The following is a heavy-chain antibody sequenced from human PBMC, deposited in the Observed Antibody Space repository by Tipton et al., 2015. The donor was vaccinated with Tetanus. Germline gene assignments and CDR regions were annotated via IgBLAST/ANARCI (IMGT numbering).Heavy chain of an antibody. CDR3: AKDNGGYSSNWRYGMDV. V-gene: IGHV3-11*01. D-gene: IGHD6-13*01. J-gene: IGHJ6*02. CDR1: GFTFSDYY. Sequence: GSLRLSCAASGFTFSDYYMSWIRQAPGKGLEWVSYISSSGSTIYYADSVKGRFTISRDNAKNSLYLQMNSLRAEDTAVYYCAKDNGGYSSNWRYGMDVWGQGTTVTVSS. CDR2: ISSSGSTI.